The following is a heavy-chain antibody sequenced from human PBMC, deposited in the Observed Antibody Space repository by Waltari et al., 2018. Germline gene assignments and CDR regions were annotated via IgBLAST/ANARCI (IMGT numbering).Heavy chain of an antibody. V-gene: IGHV4-34*01. D-gene: IGHD1-26*01. CDR1: GGSFSGYY. J-gene: IGHJ4*02. Sequence: QVQLQQWGAGLLKPSETLSLTCAVYGGSFSGYYWSWIRQPPGKGLEWIGEINHSGSTNYNPSLKSRVTISVDTSKNQFSLKLSSVTAADTAVYYCAHREWERGFDYWGQGTLVTVSS. CDR2: INHSGST. CDR3: AHREWERGFDY.